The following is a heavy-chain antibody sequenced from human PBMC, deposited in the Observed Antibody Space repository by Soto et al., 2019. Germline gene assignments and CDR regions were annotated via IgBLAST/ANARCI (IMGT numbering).Heavy chain of an antibody. CDR3: ARMVTNIVDSSWDYYDGRDV. CDR2: IIPIFGTA. Sequence: QVQLVQSGAEVKKPGSSVKVSCKASGGTFSSYAISWVRQAPGQGLEWMGGIIPIFGTANYAQKFQGRVTITADEATSTVYMELSSLRSEDTAVYYCARMVTNIVDSSWDYYDGRDVWGQGTTVTVSS. V-gene: IGHV1-69*01. CDR1: GGTFSSYA. D-gene: IGHD5-12*01. J-gene: IGHJ6*02.